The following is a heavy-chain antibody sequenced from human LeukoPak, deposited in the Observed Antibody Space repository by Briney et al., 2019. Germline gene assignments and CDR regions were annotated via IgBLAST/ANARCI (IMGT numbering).Heavy chain of an antibody. D-gene: IGHD6-19*01. J-gene: IGHJ4*02. CDR1: GYSFTSYW. V-gene: IGHV5-51*01. Sequence: GESLKISCKGSGYSFTSYWIGWVRQMPGKGLEWMGIIYPGSSDTRYSPSVQGQGTISADKSKRTAYLQWSSLKPPDPAIDYSARQTLGWYVDYWGRGTLVTVSS. CDR2: IYPGSSDT. CDR3: ARQTLGWYVDY.